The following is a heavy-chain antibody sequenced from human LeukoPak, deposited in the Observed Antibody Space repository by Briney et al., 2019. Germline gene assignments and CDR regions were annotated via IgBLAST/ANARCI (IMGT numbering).Heavy chain of an antibody. D-gene: IGHD6-19*01. Sequence: SETLSLTCTVSGGSISSYYWSWIRQPPGKGLEWIGYIYYSGSTNYNPSLKSRVTISVDTSKNQFSLKLSSVTAADTAAYYCAKARYSSGWYSYAFDIWGQGTMVTVSS. V-gene: IGHV4-59*01. J-gene: IGHJ3*02. CDR3: AKARYSSGWYSYAFDI. CDR1: GGSISSYY. CDR2: IYYSGST.